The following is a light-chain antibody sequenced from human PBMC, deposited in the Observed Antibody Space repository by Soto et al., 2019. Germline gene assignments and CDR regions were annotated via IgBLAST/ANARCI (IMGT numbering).Light chain of an antibody. Sequence: EIVLTQSPGTLSLSPGERATLSCRASQSVSSSYLVWYQQKPGQAPRLLIYGGSSRATGIPDRFSGSGSGTDFTLTISRLEPEDFAVYYCQQYGSSPPWTFGQGTKVEIK. V-gene: IGKV3-20*01. CDR3: QQYGSSPPWT. CDR1: QSVSSSY. CDR2: GGS. J-gene: IGKJ1*01.